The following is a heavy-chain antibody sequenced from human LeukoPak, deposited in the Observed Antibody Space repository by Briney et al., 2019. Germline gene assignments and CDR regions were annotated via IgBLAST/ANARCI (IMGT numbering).Heavy chain of an antibody. V-gene: IGHV1-8*01. J-gene: IGHJ4*02. CDR1: GYTFTSYD. CDR3: ASAPGYYDSSTLANDY. CDR2: MNPNSGIT. D-gene: IGHD3-22*01. Sequence: ASLKVSCTASGYTFTSYDINWVRQATGQGLEWMGWMNPNSGITGYAQKFQGRVTMTRNTSISTAYMELSSLRSEDTAVYYCASAPGYYDSSTLANDYWGQGTLVTVSS.